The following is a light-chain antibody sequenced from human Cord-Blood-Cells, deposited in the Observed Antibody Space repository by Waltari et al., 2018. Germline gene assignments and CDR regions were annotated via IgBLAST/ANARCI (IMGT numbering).Light chain of an antibody. CDR3: SSYTSSSTVV. V-gene: IGLV2-14*01. CDR1: SSDVGGYNY. Sequence: SALTQPASVSGSPGQSITISCTGTSSDVGGYNYVSCYQQPPGKTPQLMIYDVSNRPSGVSNRFSGSKSGNTASLTISGLQAEDEADYYCSSYTSSSTVVFGGGTKLTVL. CDR2: DVS. J-gene: IGLJ2*01.